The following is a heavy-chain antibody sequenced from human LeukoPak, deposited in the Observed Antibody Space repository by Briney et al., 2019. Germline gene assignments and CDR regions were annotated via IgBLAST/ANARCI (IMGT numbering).Heavy chain of an antibody. CDR1: GDSVSRNSAS. V-gene: IGHV6-1*01. CDR2: TYYRSKWYN. CDR3: ARAVLWFGDLDYYYYMDV. J-gene: IGHJ6*03. Sequence: SQTLSLTCAISGDSVSRNSASWHWIRQSPARGLEWLGRTYYRSKWYNDYAVSVKSRITINPDTSKNQFSLQLNSVTPEDTAVYYCARAVLWFGDLDYYYYMDVWGKGTTVTVSS. D-gene: IGHD3-10*01.